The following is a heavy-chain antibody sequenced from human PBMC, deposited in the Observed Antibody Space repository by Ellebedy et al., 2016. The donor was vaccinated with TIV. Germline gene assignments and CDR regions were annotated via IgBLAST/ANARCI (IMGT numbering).Heavy chain of an antibody. CDR3: ARLYRYYDILTGRRGDYYYGMDV. V-gene: IGHV4-59*08. CDR2: IDYSGST. J-gene: IGHJ6*02. CDR1: GGSISSYY. D-gene: IGHD3-9*01. Sequence: MPSETLSLTCTVSGGSISSYYWSWIRQPPGKGLEWSGYIDYSGSTNYNPSLKSRVTISVDTSKNKFSLKLRSVTAADTAVYYCARLYRYYDILTGRRGDYYYGMDVWGQGTTVTVSS.